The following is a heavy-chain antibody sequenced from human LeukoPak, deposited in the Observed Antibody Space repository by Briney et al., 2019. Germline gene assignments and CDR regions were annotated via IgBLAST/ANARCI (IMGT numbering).Heavy chain of an antibody. CDR2: IYYSGST. V-gene: IGHV4-30-4*01. J-gene: IGHJ4*02. CDR1: GGSISSGDYY. CDR3: ARGDSSGYYWVY. D-gene: IGHD3-22*01. Sequence: SQTQSLTCTVSGGSISSGDYYWGWIRQPPGKGLEWIGYIYYSGSTYYNPSPKSRVTISVDTSKNQFSLKLSSVTAADTAVYYCARGDSSGYYWVYWGQGTLVTVSS.